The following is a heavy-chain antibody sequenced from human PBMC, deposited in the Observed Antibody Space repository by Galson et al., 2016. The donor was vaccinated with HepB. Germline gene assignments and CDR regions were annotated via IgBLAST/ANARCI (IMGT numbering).Heavy chain of an antibody. CDR2: VNGDGSSA. CDR1: GFTFSSYW. CDR3: VRPGSRYAMDV. J-gene: IGHJ6*02. V-gene: IGHV3-74*01. Sequence: SLRLSCAASGFTFSSYWMDWVRQAPGKGLVWVSRVNGDGSSASYADSVKGRFTISRDNAKNTLYLQMNSLRAEDTAVYYCVRPGSRYAMDVWGQGTTVTVSS. D-gene: IGHD6-13*01.